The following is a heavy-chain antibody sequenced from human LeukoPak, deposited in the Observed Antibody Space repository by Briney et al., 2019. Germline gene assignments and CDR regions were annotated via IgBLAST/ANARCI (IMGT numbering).Heavy chain of an antibody. CDR3: ARLSEGSGYYYLFDY. V-gene: IGHV5-51*01. CDR2: IYPGDSDT. CDR1: GYSFTSYW. D-gene: IGHD3-22*01. J-gene: IGHJ4*02. Sequence: GESLTISCKGSGYSFTSYWIGWVRQMPGKGLEWMGIIYPGDSDTRYSPSFQGQVTISADKSISTAYLQWSSLKASDTAMYFCARLSEGSGYYYLFDYWGQGTLVTVSS.